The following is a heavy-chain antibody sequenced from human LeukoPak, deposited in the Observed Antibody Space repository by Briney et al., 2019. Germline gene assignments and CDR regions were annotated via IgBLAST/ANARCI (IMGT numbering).Heavy chain of an antibody. Sequence: ASVKVSCKASGYIFTGYYMHWVRQAPGQGLEWIGWMNPNSGGTTHAQKFQGRVTMTRDTSISTAYMELSGVRSDDTAVYYCARDGRGGNNVDYFDYWGQGTLVTVSS. D-gene: IGHD1-26*01. CDR1: GYIFTGYY. V-gene: IGHV1-2*02. CDR3: ARDGRGGNNVDYFDY. CDR2: MNPNSGGT. J-gene: IGHJ4*02.